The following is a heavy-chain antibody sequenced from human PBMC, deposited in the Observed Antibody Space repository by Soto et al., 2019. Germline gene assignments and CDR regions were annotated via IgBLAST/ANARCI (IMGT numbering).Heavy chain of an antibody. CDR2: INENSSSL. CDR3: AKDAHWSLDF. CDR1: GFTFGDYA. J-gene: IGHJ4*02. D-gene: IGHD1-1*01. Sequence: GGSLRLSCAASGFTFGDYAMHWVRQAPGKGLEWISSINENSSSLDYADSVKGRFTISRDNAKNSLYLQMNSLRIEDTALYYCAKDAHWSLDFWGQGTLVTVS. V-gene: IGHV3-9*01.